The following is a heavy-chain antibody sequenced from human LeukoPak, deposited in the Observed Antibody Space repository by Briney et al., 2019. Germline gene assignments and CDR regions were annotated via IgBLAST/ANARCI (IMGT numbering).Heavy chain of an antibody. CDR3: ARDAGGYDYWYYFDY. J-gene: IGHJ4*02. CDR1: GFTFSSYE. CDR2: ISSSGSTI. Sequence: PGGSLRLSCAASGFTFSSYEENWVRQAPGKGLEWVSYISSSGSTIYYADSVKGRFTISRDNAKNSLYLQMNSLRAEDTAVYYCARDAGGYDYWYYFDYWGQGTLVTVSS. D-gene: IGHD5-12*01. V-gene: IGHV3-48*03.